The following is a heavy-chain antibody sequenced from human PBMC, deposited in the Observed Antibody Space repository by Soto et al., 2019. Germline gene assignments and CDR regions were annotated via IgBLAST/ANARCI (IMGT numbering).Heavy chain of an antibody. Sequence: EVQLVESVGGWVQPGRSLRLSCAASGFTFDDYAMHWVRQAPGKGLEWVSGISWNSGTKGYADSVKGRFTISRDNAKNSLYLQMSGLRAEDTAFYYCVKDVIGYCSAGNCFPDSYFDYWGQGALVTVSS. CDR3: VKDVIGYCSAGNCFPDSYFDY. D-gene: IGHD2-15*01. CDR2: ISWNSGTK. CDR1: GFTFDDYA. J-gene: IGHJ4*02. V-gene: IGHV3-9*01.